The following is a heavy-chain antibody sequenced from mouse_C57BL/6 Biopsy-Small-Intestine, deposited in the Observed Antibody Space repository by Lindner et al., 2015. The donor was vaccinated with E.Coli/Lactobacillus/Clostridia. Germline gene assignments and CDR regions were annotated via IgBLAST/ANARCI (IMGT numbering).Heavy chain of an antibody. CDR3: ATEGYDFDY. CDR2: INPSNGNT. D-gene: IGHD2-2*01. J-gene: IGHJ2*01. Sequence: VQLQESGTELVKPGASVKLSCQASGYTFTSYWIHWVKQRPGQGLEWIGNINPSNGNTNYNENFKSKATLTVDRSSSTAYMQLISLTSEDSAVYYCATEGYDFDYWGQGTTLTVSS. CDR1: GYTFTSYW. V-gene: IGHV1-53*01.